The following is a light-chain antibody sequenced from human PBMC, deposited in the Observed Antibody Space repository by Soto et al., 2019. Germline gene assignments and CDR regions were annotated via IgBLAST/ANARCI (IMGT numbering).Light chain of an antibody. CDR1: QSVSAW. J-gene: IGKJ4*01. CDR2: DAS. V-gene: IGKV1-5*01. Sequence: DIQMTQSPSTLSASVGDRVTISCRASQSVSAWLAWYQQKPGKAPKLLISDASSLKSGVPSRFSGSGYGTEFTLTISSLQPGDFATYYCQQYSSYSLTFGGGTKVEIK. CDR3: QQYSSYSLT.